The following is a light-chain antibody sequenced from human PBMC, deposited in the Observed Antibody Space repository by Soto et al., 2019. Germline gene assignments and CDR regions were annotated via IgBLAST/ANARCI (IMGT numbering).Light chain of an antibody. J-gene: IGKJ2*01. Sequence: DIQMTQSPSSLSASVGDRVTITCRASQNISDYLNWYHQKPGKAPNLLIYAASSLQEGVPLRFSGSGSGTHFTLIVSSLQPEDYATYYCQQTYSTSSYTFGQGTKLDIK. CDR3: QQTYSTSSYT. CDR2: AAS. CDR1: QNISDY. V-gene: IGKV1-39*01.